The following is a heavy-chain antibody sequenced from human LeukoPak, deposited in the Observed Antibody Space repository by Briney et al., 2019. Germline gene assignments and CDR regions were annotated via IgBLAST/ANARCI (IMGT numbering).Heavy chain of an antibody. V-gene: IGHV1-18*01. D-gene: IGHD4-17*01. CDR1: GYTFTSYG. CDR3: ARILMTTVTTAGDI. CDR2: ISAYNGNT. Sequence: ASVKVSCKASGYTFTSYGIRWVRQAPGQGLEWMGWISAYNGNTNYAQKLQGRVTMTTDTSTSTAYMELRSLRSDDTAVYYCARILMTTVTTAGDIWGQGTMVTVSS. J-gene: IGHJ3*02.